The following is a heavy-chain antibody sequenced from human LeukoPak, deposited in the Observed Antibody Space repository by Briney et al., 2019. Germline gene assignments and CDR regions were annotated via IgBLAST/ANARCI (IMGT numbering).Heavy chain of an antibody. D-gene: IGHD3-22*01. Sequence: SETLSLTGTVSGVPISSYYWSWIRQPPGKGLEWIGYIYYGGSTNYNPSLKSGVTISVDMSKNQFSLKLSSVTAADTAVYYCARMDYYDRSGYYAYWGQGTLVTVSS. J-gene: IGHJ4*02. CDR2: IYYGGST. CDR1: GVPISSYY. V-gene: IGHV4-59*08. CDR3: ARMDYYDRSGYYAY.